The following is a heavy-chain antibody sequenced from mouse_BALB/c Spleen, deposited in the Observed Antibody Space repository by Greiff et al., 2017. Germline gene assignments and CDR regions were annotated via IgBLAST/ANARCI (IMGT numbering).Heavy chain of an antibody. Sequence: EVQLQQSGGGLVQPGGSLKLSCAASGFDFSRYWMSWVRQAPGKGLEWIGEINPDSSTINYTPSLKDKFIISRDNALNTLYLQMSKVRSEDTALYYCAGLQLLRRGTSYYAMDYWGQGTSVTVSS. D-gene: IGHD1-1*01. V-gene: IGHV4-1*02. CDR1: GFDFSRYW. CDR2: INPDSSTI. CDR3: AGLQLLRRGTSYYAMDY. J-gene: IGHJ4*01.